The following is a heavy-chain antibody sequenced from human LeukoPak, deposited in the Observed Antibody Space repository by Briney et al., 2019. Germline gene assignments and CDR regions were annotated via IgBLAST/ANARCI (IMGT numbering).Heavy chain of an antibody. CDR1: GFTFSSYG. CDR3: ARDSVVVKASLYYYGMDV. D-gene: IGHD2-21*01. J-gene: IGHJ6*02. CDR2: IWYDGSNK. Sequence: GGSLRLSCAVSGFTFSSYGMHWVRQAPGKGLEWVAVIWYDGSNKYYADSVKGRFTISRDNSKNTLYLQMNSLRAEDTAVYYCARDSVVVKASLYYYGMDVWGQGTTVTVSS. V-gene: IGHV3-33*01.